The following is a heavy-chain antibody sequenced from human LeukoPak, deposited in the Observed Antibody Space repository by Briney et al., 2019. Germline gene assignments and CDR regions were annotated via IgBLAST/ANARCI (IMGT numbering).Heavy chain of an antibody. V-gene: IGHV6-1*01. CDR2: TYYRSKWYN. CDR3: AREGSDGYLFDY. J-gene: IGHJ4*02. D-gene: IGHD3-16*01. Sequence: SQTLSLTCAISGDSVSSNSATWDWIRQSPSRGFEWLGRTYYRSKWYNDYAVSVKSRVTINPDTSKNQFSLQLNSVTPEDTAVYYCAREGSDGYLFDYWGQGSLVIVSS. CDR1: GDSVSSNSAT.